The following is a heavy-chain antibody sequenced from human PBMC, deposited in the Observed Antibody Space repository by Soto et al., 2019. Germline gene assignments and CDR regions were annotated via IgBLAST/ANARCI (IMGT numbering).Heavy chain of an antibody. D-gene: IGHD3-16*01. CDR1: GGSISSYY. J-gene: IGHJ5*02. CDR3: ARVGGDNWFDP. V-gene: IGHV4-59*01. CDR2: IYYSGST. Sequence: QVQLQESGPGLVKPSETLSLTCTVSGGSISSYYWSWIRQPPGKGLEWIGYIYYSGSTNYNPSLKSRVTISVDTSKNQFSLKLSSATAADTAVYYCARVGGDNWFDPWGQGTLVTVSS.